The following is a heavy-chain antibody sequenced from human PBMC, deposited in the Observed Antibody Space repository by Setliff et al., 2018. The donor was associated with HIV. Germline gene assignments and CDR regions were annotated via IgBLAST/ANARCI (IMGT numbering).Heavy chain of an antibody. CDR1: GASIRSDRMY. J-gene: IGHJ3*01. V-gene: IGHV4-61*01. Sequence: SETLSLTCSVSGASIRSDRMYWSWIRRPPGQRLEWIGFISFAGHINYNPSLSSRITVSRDTSRNQFSMTLTSVTAADTAVYYCARSFDWGAFNVWGQGTVVTVSS. CDR2: ISFAGHI. D-gene: IGHD3-9*01. CDR3: ARSFDWGAFNV.